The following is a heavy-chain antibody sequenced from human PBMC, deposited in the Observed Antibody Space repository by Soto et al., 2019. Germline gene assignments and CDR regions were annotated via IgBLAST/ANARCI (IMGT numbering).Heavy chain of an antibody. CDR2: ISSSSSYI. D-gene: IGHD1-26*01. CDR3: ARDLNSGSPNWFDP. Sequence: ESLSLSCAASGFTFSSYGVNWVRQSPGKGLEWVSCISSSSSYIYYADSVKGRFTISRDNAKNSLYLQMNSLRAEDTAVYYCARDLNSGSPNWFDPWGQGTLVTVSS. CDR1: GFTFSSYG. J-gene: IGHJ5*02. V-gene: IGHV3-21*01.